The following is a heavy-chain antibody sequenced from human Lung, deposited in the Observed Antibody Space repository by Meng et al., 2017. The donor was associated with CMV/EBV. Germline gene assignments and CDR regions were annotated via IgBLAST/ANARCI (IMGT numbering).Heavy chain of an antibody. CDR2: ISYDGSNK. V-gene: IGHV3-30-3*01. CDR1: GFTFSSYA. CDR3: ARGEHRIAVDGSAFDI. J-gene: IGHJ3*02. Sequence: GGSLRLSCAASGFTFSSYAMHWVRQAPGKGLEWVAVISYDGSNKYYADSVKGRFTISRDNSKNTLYLQMNSLRAEDTAVYYCARGEHRIAVDGSAFDIWGQGXMVTVSS. D-gene: IGHD6-19*01.